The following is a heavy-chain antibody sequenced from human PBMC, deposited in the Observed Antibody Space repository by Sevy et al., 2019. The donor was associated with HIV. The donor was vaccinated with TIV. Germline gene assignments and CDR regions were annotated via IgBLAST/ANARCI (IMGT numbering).Heavy chain of an antibody. CDR2: LSFGCGKI. V-gene: IGHV3-23*01. J-gene: IGHJ4*02. CDR1: GFDFSIYS. D-gene: IGHD2-8*01. Sequence: GGSLRLSCAASGFDFSIYSMSWVRQAPGKGLEWVSTLSFGCGKINYADSVKGRFTISRDNSKSSVYLQMTNMGVEDTAVYYCAREGCTKPHDYWGQGTLVTVSS. CDR3: AREGCTKPHDY.